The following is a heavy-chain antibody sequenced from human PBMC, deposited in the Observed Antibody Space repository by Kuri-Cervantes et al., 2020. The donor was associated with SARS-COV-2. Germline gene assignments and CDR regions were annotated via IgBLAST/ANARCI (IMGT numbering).Heavy chain of an antibody. CDR1: GYTFTSYS. V-gene: IGHV1-3*02. Sequence: GESLKISCKASGYTFTSYSMHWVRQAPGQRLEWMGWSNAGNGNTKYSQEFQGRVTITRDTSASTAYMELSSLRSDDTAVYYGARESRTIAAAGTEDYWGQGTLVTVSS. D-gene: IGHD6-13*01. CDR3: ARESRTIAAAGTEDY. J-gene: IGHJ4*02. CDR2: SNAGNGNT.